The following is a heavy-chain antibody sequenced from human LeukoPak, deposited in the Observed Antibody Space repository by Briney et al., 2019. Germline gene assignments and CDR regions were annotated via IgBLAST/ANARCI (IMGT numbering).Heavy chain of an antibody. CDR1: GGSIRSYY. CDR2: IYYTGST. J-gene: IGHJ4*02. CDR3: ARVLTYSKGWGVDY. Sequence: SETLSLTCTVSGGSIRSYYWSWIRQPPGKGLEWIGYIYYTGSTNYNPSLKSRVTISVDTSNNQFSLNLISVTAADTAVYYCARVLTYSKGWGVDYSGQVALVTVSS. D-gene: IGHD6-19*01. V-gene: IGHV4-59*01.